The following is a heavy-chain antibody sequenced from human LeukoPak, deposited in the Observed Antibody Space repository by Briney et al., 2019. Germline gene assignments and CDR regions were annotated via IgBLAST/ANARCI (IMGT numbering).Heavy chain of an antibody. D-gene: IGHD3-10*01. V-gene: IGHV4-61*02. CDR2: IYTSGST. Sequence: SETLSLTCTVSGGSISSGSYYWSWIRQPAGKGLEWIGRIYTSGSTNYNPSLKSRVTISVDTSKNQFSLKLSSVTAADTAVYYCARDRSTMVRGVTTYYFDYWGQGTLVTVSS. J-gene: IGHJ4*02. CDR1: GGSISSGSYY. CDR3: ARDRSTMVRGVTTYYFDY.